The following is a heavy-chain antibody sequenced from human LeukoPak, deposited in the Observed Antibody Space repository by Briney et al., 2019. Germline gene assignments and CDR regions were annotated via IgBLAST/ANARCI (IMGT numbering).Heavy chain of an antibody. Sequence: PSETLSLTCTVSGGSISSYYWSWIRQPAGKGLEWIGRIYTSGSTNYNPSLKSRVTMSVATSKNHFSLKLSSVTAADTAVYYCARVTYFDWLQFSFDYWGQGTLVTVSS. J-gene: IGHJ4*02. CDR1: GGSISSYY. CDR3: ARVTYFDWLQFSFDY. D-gene: IGHD3-9*01. CDR2: IYTSGST. V-gene: IGHV4-4*07.